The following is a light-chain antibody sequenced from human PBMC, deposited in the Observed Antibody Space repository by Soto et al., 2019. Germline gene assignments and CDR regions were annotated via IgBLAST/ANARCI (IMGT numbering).Light chain of an antibody. CDR3: CSYAGSSSYV. CDR1: SSDIGGYNY. J-gene: IGLJ1*01. Sequence: QSALTQPRSVSGSPGQSVTISCTGTSSDIGGYNYVSWYQQHPGKAPKLMIYTVTKRPSGVPDRFSGSKSDNTASLTISGLQADDAADYYCCSYAGSSSYVFGTGTKVTVL. CDR2: TVT. V-gene: IGLV2-11*01.